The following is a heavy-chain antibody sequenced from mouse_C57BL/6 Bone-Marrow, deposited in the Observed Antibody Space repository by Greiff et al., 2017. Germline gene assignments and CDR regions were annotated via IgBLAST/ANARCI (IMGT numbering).Heavy chain of an antibody. CDR1: GYTFTSYW. J-gene: IGHJ4*01. Sequence: QVQLQQPGAELVMPGASVKLSCKASGYTFTSYWMHWVKQRPGQGLEWIGEIDPSDSYTNYNQKFKGKSTLTVDKSSSTAYMQLSSLTSEDSAVYYCARGIYYGKGYYAMDYWGQGTSVNVSS. CDR2: IDPSDSYT. CDR3: ARGIYYGKGYYAMDY. V-gene: IGHV1-69*01. D-gene: IGHD2-1*01.